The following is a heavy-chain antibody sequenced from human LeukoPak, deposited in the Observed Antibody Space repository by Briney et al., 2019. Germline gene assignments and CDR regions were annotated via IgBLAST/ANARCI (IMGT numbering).Heavy chain of an antibody. CDR3: ARDGIPYDILTGYYNDYYYGMDV. V-gene: IGHV1-69*13. J-gene: IGHJ6*02. Sequence: SVTVSYQASGGTFNSYALSWVRQAPGQGLEWMGGIIPIFGTANYAQKFQGRVTITADESTSTAYMELSSLRSEDTAVYYCARDGIPYDILTGYYNDYYYGMDVWGQGTTVTVPS. CDR1: GGTFNSYA. D-gene: IGHD3-9*01. CDR2: IIPIFGTA.